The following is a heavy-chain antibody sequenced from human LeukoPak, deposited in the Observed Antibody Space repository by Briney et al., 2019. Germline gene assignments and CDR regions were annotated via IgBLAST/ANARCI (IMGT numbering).Heavy chain of an antibody. CDR1: GYTFTGYD. D-gene: IGHD7-27*01. CDR3: AREDTGDRDYFDY. V-gene: IGHV1-2*04. J-gene: IGHJ4*02. Sequence: ASVKVSCKASGYTFTGYDMHWVRHAHGQGLAWNGWINPNSGGTNYAQKFQGWVTMTRDTSISTAYMGLSRLRSDDTAVYYCAREDTGDRDYFDYWGQGTLVTVSS. CDR2: INPNSGGT.